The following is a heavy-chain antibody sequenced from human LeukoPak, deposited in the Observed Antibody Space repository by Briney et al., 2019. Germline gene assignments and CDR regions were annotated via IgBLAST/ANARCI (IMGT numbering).Heavy chain of an antibody. CDR3: AKDPHYSGSGSHFDS. CDR2: LYTGGTI. D-gene: IGHD3-10*01. Sequence: PGGSLRLSCVASAFSVSSNYMSWLRQAPGKGLEWVSVLYTGGTIYYADSVKGRFTISRDSSKNTLYLQMNSLRVEDTAVYYCAKDPHYSGSGSHFDSWGQGALVTVSS. J-gene: IGHJ4*02. V-gene: IGHV3-66*01. CDR1: AFSVSSNY.